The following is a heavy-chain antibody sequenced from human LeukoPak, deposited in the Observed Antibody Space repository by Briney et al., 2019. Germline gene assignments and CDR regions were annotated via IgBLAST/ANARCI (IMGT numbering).Heavy chain of an antibody. J-gene: IGHJ4*02. CDR2: ISSSSSYI. CDR3: ARDGTTVTTYDY. V-gene: IGHV3-21*01. CDR1: GFTFSSYS. D-gene: IGHD4-17*01. Sequence: GGSLRLSCAASGFTFSSYSMNWVRQAPGKGLEWVSSISSSSSYIYYADSAKGRFTISRDNAKNSLYLQMNSLRAEDTAVYYCARDGTTVTTYDYWGQGTLVTVSS.